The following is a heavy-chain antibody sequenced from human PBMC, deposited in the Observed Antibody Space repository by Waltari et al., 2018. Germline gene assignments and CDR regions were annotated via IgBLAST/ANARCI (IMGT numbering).Heavy chain of an antibody. V-gene: IGHV4-4*02. CDR3: ARRNQQISYYYGMDV. Sequence: QVQLQESGPGLVKPSGTRSLTCAVSGGCIRRSYWWHWVRLPPGKGLERIGESYHSGRTNYNPSRTSRVTISVDKSKNQFSLKLSSVTAAETAVYYCARRNQQISYYYGMDVGGQGTTVTVS. CDR1: GGCIRRSYW. CDR2: SYHSGRT. J-gene: IGHJ6*02. D-gene: IGHD3-16*01.